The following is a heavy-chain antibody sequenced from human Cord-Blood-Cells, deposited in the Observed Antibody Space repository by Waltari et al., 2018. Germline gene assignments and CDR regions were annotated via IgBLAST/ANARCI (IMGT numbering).Heavy chain of an antibody. Sequence: QVQLVQSGAEVKKPGSSVKGSCKASGGPVSSYAISWVRQAPGPGLEWMGGIIPIFGTANYAQKFQGRVTITADESTSTAYMELSSLRSEDTAVYYCARGDPRPPWYFDLWGRGTLVTVSS. CDR2: IIPIFGTA. CDR1: GGPVSSYA. V-gene: IGHV1-69*01. J-gene: IGHJ2*01. CDR3: ARGDPRPPWYFDL.